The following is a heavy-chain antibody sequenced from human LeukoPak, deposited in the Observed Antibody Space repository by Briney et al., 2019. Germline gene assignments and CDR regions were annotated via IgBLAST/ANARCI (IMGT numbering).Heavy chain of an antibody. V-gene: IGHV4-4*02. CDR2: IYHSEST. CDR3: AREGVGRGRYFDY. Sequence: SETLSLTCDVSGDSISSTNWWSWVRQPPGKGLEWIGEIYHSESTNYNPSLKSRVTISVDKSKNQFSLELSSVTAADTAVYYCAREGVGRGRYFDYWGQGTLVTVSS. J-gene: IGHJ4*02. CDR1: GDSISSTNW. D-gene: IGHD1-26*01.